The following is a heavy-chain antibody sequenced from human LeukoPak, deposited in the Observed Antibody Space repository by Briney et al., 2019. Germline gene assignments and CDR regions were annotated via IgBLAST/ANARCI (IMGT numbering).Heavy chain of an antibody. CDR1: GYKFVDYY. Sequence: ASVKVSCKSSGYKFVDYYIHWVRQAPGQGLEWMGWINPYSGGTNYARKFQGRVTMTRDTSISTAYMELNRLRPDDAAVYSCARASNRDSTGPIGFWGQGTLVTVSS. J-gene: IGHJ4*02. V-gene: IGHV1-2*02. D-gene: IGHD1-1*01. CDR2: INPYSGGT. CDR3: ARASNRDSTGPIGF.